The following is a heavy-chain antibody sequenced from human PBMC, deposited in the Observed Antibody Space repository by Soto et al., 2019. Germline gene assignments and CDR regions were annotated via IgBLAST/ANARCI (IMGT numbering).Heavy chain of an antibody. V-gene: IGHV2-70*04. D-gene: IGHD2-2*01. J-gene: IGHJ4*02. CDR1: GFSLSTSGMR. Sequence: SGPTLVNPTQTLTLTCTFSGFSLSTSGMRVSWTRQPPGKALEWLARIDWDDDKFYSTSLKTRLTISKDTSKNQVVLTMTNMDPVDTATYYCALIVVVPAANVLFDYWGQGTLVTVSS. CDR3: ALIVVVPAANVLFDY. CDR2: IDWDDDK.